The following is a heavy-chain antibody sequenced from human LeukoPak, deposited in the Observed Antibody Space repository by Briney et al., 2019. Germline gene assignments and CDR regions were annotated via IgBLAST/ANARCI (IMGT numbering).Heavy chain of an antibody. CDR3: AKDINGIALGYFQH. CDR1: GFTFDDYA. CDR2: ISWDGGST. J-gene: IGHJ1*01. Sequence: GGSLRLSCAPSGFTFDDYAMHWVPQAPGKGLEWVSLISWDGGSTYYADSVKGRFTISRDNSKNSLYLQMNSLRAEDTALLYCAKDINGIALGYFQHWGQGTLVTVSS. D-gene: IGHD6-19*01. V-gene: IGHV3-43D*04.